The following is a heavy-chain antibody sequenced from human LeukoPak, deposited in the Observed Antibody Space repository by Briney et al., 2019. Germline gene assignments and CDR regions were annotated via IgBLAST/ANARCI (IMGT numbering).Heavy chain of an antibody. Sequence: GGSLRLSCVASGFTFDDYGMNWLRHAPGKGLEGVANMNHDGSEKYQIDSVKGRFTISRDNAKNSLYLQMNSLRAEDTAVYYCARFGSGYSSSSGDYWGQGTLVTVSS. V-gene: IGHV3-7*01. J-gene: IGHJ4*02. CDR3: ARFGSGYSSSSGDY. CDR1: GFTFDDYG. D-gene: IGHD6-6*01. CDR2: MNHDGSEK.